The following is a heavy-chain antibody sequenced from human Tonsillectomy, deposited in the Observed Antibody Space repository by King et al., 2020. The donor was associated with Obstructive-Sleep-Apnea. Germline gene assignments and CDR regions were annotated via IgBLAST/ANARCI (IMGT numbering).Heavy chain of an antibody. J-gene: IGHJ1*01. CDR2: ST. V-gene: IGHV4-30-4*01. D-gene: IGHD3-10*01. Sequence: VQLQESGPGLVKPSQTLSLTCTVSCGSITSGDYYWSWIRQPPGKGLEWIGSTYYNPSLKSRVTISVDTSKNQFSLKLSSVTAADTAVYYCARSLRFEAEYFQHWGQGTLVTVSS. CDR3: ARSLRFEAEYFQH. CDR1: CGSITSGDYY.